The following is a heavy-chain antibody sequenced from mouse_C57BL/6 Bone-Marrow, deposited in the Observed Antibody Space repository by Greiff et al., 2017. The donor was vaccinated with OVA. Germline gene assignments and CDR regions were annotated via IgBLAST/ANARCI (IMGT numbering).Heavy chain of an antibody. CDR2: IYPRSGNT. CDR3: ARRVPHYYAMDY. D-gene: IGHD2-14*01. Sequence: VMLVESGAELARPGASVKLSCKASGYTFTSYGISWVKQRTGQGLEWIGEIYPRSGNTYYNEKFKGKATLTADKSSSTAYMELRSLTSEDSAVYFCARRVPHYYAMDYWGQGTSVTVSS. CDR1: GYTFTSYG. J-gene: IGHJ4*01. V-gene: IGHV1-81*01.